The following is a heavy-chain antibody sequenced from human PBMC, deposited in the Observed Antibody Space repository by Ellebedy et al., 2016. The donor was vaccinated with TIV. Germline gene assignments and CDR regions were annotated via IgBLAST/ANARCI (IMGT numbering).Heavy chain of an antibody. Sequence: SETLSLTXAVYGESFSGFYWTWIRQPPGKGLEWIGEINHSGSTNYNPSLKSRVTTSVDTSKSQFSLRLNYVTAADTAVYYCARRSPETNIDYWGQGIRVTVSS. CDR2: INHSGST. V-gene: IGHV4-34*01. CDR1: GESFSGFY. D-gene: IGHD2-8*01. CDR3: ARRSPETNIDY. J-gene: IGHJ4*02.